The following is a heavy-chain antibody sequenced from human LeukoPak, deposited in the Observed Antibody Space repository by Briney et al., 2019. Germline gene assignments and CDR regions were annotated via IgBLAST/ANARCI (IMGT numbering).Heavy chain of an antibody. CDR1: GFTFSSYG. V-gene: IGHV3-30*02. J-gene: IGHJ5*02. CDR3: ARGLRRRSMIVVPRRALWFDP. Sequence: GGSLRLSCAASGFTFSSYGMHWVRQAPGKGLEWVAFIRYDGSNKYYADSVKGRFTISRDNAKNSLYLQMYSLRAEDTAVYYCARGLRRRSMIVVPRRALWFDPWGQGTLVTVSS. CDR2: IRYDGSNK. D-gene: IGHD3-22*01.